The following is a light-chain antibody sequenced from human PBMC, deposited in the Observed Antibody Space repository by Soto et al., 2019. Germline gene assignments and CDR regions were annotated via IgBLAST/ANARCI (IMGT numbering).Light chain of an antibody. CDR2: DVN. CDR3: SSYTGSSTFV. V-gene: IGLV2-14*01. CDR1: SSDVGGYDY. Sequence: HSALTQPASVSGSPLQSITISCTGTSSDVGGYDYVSWYQQLPGKAPKLLIYDVNNRPSGVSHRFSGSKSGNTASLTISGLQAEDEADYYCSSYTGSSTFVFGTGTKVTVL. J-gene: IGLJ1*01.